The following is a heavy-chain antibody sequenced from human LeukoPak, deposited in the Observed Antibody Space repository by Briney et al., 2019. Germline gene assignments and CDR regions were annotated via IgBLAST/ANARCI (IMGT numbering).Heavy chain of an antibody. J-gene: IGHJ3*02. D-gene: IGHD3-22*01. Sequence: DSVKLTCKVSGYTFSAYYMHWIRQAPGQGLEWMGWINPNSGGTNYAKEFQSRVTMTRDTSISTAYMELRRLRSDDTAVYYCARDYYDSSGFGAFDIWGQGTMVTVSS. CDR3: ARDYYDSSGFGAFDI. V-gene: IGHV1-2*02. CDR2: INPNSGGT. CDR1: GYTFSAYY.